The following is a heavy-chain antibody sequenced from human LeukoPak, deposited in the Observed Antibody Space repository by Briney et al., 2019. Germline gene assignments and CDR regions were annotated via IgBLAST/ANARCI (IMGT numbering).Heavy chain of an antibody. J-gene: IGHJ4*02. CDR1: GFTFSSYG. D-gene: IGHD2-8*01. CDR2: ISYGGSNK. CDR3: VLIPRIVLMVYAIS. V-gene: IGHV3-30*03. Sequence: GGSLRLSCAATGFTFSSYGMHWVRQAPGKGLEWVAVISYGGSNKYYADSVKGRFTISRDNSKSTLYLQMNSLRAEDTAVYYCVLIPRIVLMVYAISWGQGTLVTVSS.